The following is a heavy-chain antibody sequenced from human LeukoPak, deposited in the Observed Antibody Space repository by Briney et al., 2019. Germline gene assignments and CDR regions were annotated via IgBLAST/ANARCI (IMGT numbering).Heavy chain of an antibody. J-gene: IGHJ4*02. CDR1: GYTFTGYY. CDR3: ARVSGCSGGSCYSFGY. Sequence: ASVKVSCKASGYTFTGYYMHWVRQAPGQGLEWMGWIDPNSGGTNYAQKFQGRVTMTRDTSISTAYMELSRLRSDDTAVYYCARVSGCSGGSCYSFGYWGQGTLVTVSS. V-gene: IGHV1-2*02. D-gene: IGHD2-15*01. CDR2: IDPNSGGT.